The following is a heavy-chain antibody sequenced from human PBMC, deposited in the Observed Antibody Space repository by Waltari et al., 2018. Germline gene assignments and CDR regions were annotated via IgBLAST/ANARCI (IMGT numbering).Heavy chain of an antibody. CDR2: IYYTEST. D-gene: IGHD1-1*01. V-gene: IGHV4-39*07. Sequence: QLPLQESGPGLVKPSETLSLTCTVSGGTVSPSDHFLGWARPTPGKGLEWIGSIYYTESTYYNPSLKNRVTKSIDTSKNQFSLELSAVTAADTAGYYCERDMSHARPDCWGQGTLVTVSS. CDR3: ERDMSHARPDC. CDR1: GGTVSPSDHF. J-gene: IGHJ4*02.